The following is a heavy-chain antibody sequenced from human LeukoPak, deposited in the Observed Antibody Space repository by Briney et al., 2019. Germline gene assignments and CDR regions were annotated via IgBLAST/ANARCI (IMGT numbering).Heavy chain of an antibody. D-gene: IGHD6-19*01. J-gene: IGHJ4*02. CDR3: ARGSHPVTGTLGGYFDP. CDR2: IYHTGST. V-gene: IGHV4-38-2*02. Sequence: PSETLSLTCSVSSYSINSNYYWGWIRQSPGKGLEWIGSIYHTGSTYYNPSLKSRVTISPDASNKQFSLRLSSVTAADTAVYYCARGSHPVTGTLGGYFDPWGQGTLVTVSS. CDR1: SYSINSNYY.